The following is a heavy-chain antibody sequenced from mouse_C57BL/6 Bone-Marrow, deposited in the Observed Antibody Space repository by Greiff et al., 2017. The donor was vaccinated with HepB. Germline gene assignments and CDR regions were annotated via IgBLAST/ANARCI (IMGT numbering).Heavy chain of an antibody. CDR3: ARITTVGGGFAY. D-gene: IGHD1-1*01. V-gene: IGHV5-17*01. Sequence: EVKLMESGGGLVKPGGSLKLSCAASGFTFSDYGMHWVRQAPEKGLEWVAYISSGSSTIYYADTVKGRFTISRDNAKNTLFLQMTSLRSEDTAMYYCARITTVGGGFAYWGQGTLVTVSA. J-gene: IGHJ3*01. CDR2: ISSGSSTI. CDR1: GFTFSDYG.